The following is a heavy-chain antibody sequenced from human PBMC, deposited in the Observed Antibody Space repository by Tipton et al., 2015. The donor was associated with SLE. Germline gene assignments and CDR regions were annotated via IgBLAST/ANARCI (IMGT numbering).Heavy chain of an antibody. Sequence: SLRLSCAASGFTFSSYAMHWVRQAPGKGLEWVAFISFDGINKFYGDSVKGRFTISRDNSKKTLYLQINSLRADDTAVYYCARDRHLMTAPGTGFDYWGQGTLVTVSS. V-gene: IGHV3-30*04. D-gene: IGHD6-13*01. CDR2: ISFDGINK. J-gene: IGHJ4*02. CDR3: ARDRHLMTAPGTGFDY. CDR1: GFTFSSYA.